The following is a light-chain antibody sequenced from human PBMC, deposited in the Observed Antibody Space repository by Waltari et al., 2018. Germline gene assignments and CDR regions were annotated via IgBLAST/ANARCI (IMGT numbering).Light chain of an antibody. V-gene: IGLV1-47*01. CDR1: NFNIGSHS. CDR3: AAWDDSLWV. J-gene: IGLJ3*02. Sequence: VLAQPPSASGTPGQRVTLSCSGRNFNIGSHSVYCVPQLPGTAPQVLLYGNYQRPSGVPDRFSGSKSGTSASLAISGLRSEDEANYYCAAWDDSLWVFGGGTKLTVL. CDR2: GNY.